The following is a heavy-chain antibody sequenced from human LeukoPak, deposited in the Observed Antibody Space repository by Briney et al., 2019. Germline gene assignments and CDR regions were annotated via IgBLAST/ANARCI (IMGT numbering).Heavy chain of an antibody. Sequence: GGSLRLSCAASGFTFSSYWMSWVRQAPGKGLEWVANIKQDGSEKYYVDSVKGRFTISRDNAKNSLYLQMNSLRAEDTAVYYCARDDCSSISCYHNWFDPWGQGALVTVSS. CDR2: IKQDGSEK. CDR1: GFTFSSYW. V-gene: IGHV3-7*01. J-gene: IGHJ5*02. D-gene: IGHD2-2*01. CDR3: ARDDCSSISCYHNWFDP.